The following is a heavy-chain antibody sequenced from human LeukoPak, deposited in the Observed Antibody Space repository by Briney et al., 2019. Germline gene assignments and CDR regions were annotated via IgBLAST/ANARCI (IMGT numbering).Heavy chain of an antibody. J-gene: IGHJ4*02. CDR1: GFTFSSYA. Sequence: GGSLRLSCAVSGFTFSSYAMSWVRQAPGKGLEWVSAISGSGGSTYYADSVKGRFTISRDNSKNTLYLQMNSLRAEDTAVYYCAKDGFSSSWGLAYWGQGTLVTVSS. CDR3: AKDGFSSSWGLAY. V-gene: IGHV3-23*01. D-gene: IGHD6-13*01. CDR2: ISGSGGST.